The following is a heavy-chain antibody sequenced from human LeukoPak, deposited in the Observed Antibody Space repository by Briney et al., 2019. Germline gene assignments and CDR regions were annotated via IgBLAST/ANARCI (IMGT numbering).Heavy chain of an antibody. Sequence: ASVKVSCKASGGTFSSYAISWVRQAPGQGLEWMGWINPNSGGTNYAQKFQGRVTMIRDTSISTAYMELSRLRSDDTAVYYCAPSGSYYEFDYWGQGTLVIVSS. D-gene: IGHD1-26*01. CDR3: APSGSYYEFDY. CDR1: GGTFSSYA. J-gene: IGHJ4*02. V-gene: IGHV1-2*02. CDR2: INPNSGGT.